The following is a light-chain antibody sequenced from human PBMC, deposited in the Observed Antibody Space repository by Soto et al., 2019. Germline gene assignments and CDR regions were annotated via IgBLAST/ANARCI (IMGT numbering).Light chain of an antibody. J-gene: IGKJ1*01. CDR3: QQYNGLPTWT. CDR2: KAS. Sequence: DLQMTQSPSTQSASVGDRVTITCRASQNINIWLAWYQQKPGTAPKLLIYKASTLESGVPSRFSGNGSGTDFTLTISSLQPDDSATYYCQQYNGLPTWTFGQGTKVEMK. V-gene: IGKV1-5*03. CDR1: QNINIW.